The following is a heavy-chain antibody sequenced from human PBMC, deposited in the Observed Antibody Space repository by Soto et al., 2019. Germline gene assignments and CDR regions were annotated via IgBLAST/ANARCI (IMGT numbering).Heavy chain of an antibody. D-gene: IGHD3-22*01. J-gene: IGHJ5*02. CDR1: GYTFTGYY. CDR3: ARGLEGSSGYYYWFDP. Sequence: ASVKVSCKASGYTFTGYYMHWVRQAPGQGLEWMGWINPNSGGTNYAQKFQGRVTMTRDTSISTAYMELSRLRSDDTAVYYCARGLEGSSGYYYWFDPWGQGTLVTVSS. CDR2: INPNSGGT. V-gene: IGHV1-2*02.